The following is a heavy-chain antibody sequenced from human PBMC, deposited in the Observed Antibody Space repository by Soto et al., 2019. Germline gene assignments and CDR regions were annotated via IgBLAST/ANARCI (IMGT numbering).Heavy chain of an antibody. Sequence: ASVKVSCKASGYTFTSYDINWVRQATGQGLEWMGWMNPNSGSTGYAQKFQGRVTMTRNTSISTAYMELSSLRSEDTAVYYCARERGCSGDSCYFFDYWGQGPLVTVSS. CDR3: ARERGCSGDSCYFFDY. D-gene: IGHD2-15*01. CDR1: GYTFTSYD. V-gene: IGHV1-8*01. CDR2: MNPNSGST. J-gene: IGHJ4*02.